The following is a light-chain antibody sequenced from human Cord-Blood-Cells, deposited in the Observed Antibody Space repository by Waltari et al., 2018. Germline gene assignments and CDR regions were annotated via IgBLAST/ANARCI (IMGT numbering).Light chain of an antibody. J-gene: IGKJ4*01. CDR2: DAS. CDR1: QSVSSY. V-gene: IGKV3-11*01. CDR3: QQRSNWLT. Sequence: VLTHPLAILSLSLGERPTLSCWASQSVSSYLAWYQQKPGQAPKLLIYDASNWSTGVPARFSGSGSGTDFTLTISSLEPEDFAVYYCQQRSNWLTFGGGTKVEIK.